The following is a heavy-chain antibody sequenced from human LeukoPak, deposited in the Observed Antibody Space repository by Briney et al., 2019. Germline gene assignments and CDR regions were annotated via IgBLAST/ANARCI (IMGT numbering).Heavy chain of an antibody. D-gene: IGHD4-23*01. CDR3: ARGGTAVIAPYAFDI. J-gene: IGHJ3*02. Sequence: SETLSLTCTVSGGSISSYYWSWLRQPPGKGLEWIGYIYYSGSTNCNPSVKSRVAMSVDTSKKQFSLKLSSLTAADTAVYYCARGGTAVIAPYAFDIWGQGTMVTVSS. CDR2: IYYSGST. CDR1: GGSISSYY. V-gene: IGHV4-59*01.